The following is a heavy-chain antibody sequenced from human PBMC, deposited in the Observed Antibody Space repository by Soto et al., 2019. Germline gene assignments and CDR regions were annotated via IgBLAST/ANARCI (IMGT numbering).Heavy chain of an antibody. J-gene: IGHJ4*02. D-gene: IGHD6-19*01. Sequence: GGSLRLSCAASGFAFSSYAMHWVRRAPGKGLEWVAVISYDASNKYYADSVKGRFTISRDNSKKTMYLQMSSLRAEDTAVYYCARPFSSGWYGDFDYWGQGTLVTVSS. CDR3: ARPFSSGWYGDFDY. CDR1: GFAFSSYA. CDR2: ISYDASNK. V-gene: IGHV3-30-3*01.